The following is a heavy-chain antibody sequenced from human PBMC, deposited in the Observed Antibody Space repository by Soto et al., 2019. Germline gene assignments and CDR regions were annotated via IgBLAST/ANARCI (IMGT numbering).Heavy chain of an antibody. V-gene: IGHV1-69*13. Sequence: ASVKVSCKASGGTFSSYAISWVRQDPGQGLEWMGGIIPIFGTANYAQKFQGRVTITADESTSTAYMELSSLRSEDTAVYYCAREAIVVVTYYYYGMDVWGQGTTVTVSS. D-gene: IGHD3-22*01. CDR1: GGTFSSYA. J-gene: IGHJ6*02. CDR3: AREAIVVVTYYYYGMDV. CDR2: IIPIFGTA.